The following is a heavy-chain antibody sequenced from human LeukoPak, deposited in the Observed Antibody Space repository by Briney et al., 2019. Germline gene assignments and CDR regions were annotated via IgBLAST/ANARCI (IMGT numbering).Heavy chain of an antibody. CDR2: MSSDGNAM. CDR1: GFTFTADL. J-gene: IGHJ4*02. D-gene: IGHD3-22*01. CDR3: VRESEYYFDHSASFDY. Sequence: GRSLRLSCAASGFTFTADLIHWVRQAPGKGLEWVAVMSSDGNAMFYADSVKGRFTISRDNSKNTLSLQMNSLRAEDTAVYYCVRESEYYFDHSASFDYWGQGTLVTVSS. V-gene: IGHV3-30-3*01.